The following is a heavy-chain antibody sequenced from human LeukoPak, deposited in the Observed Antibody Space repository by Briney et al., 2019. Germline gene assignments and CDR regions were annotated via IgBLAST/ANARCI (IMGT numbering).Heavy chain of an antibody. Sequence: GASVKVSCKASGYTFTSYYMHWVRQAPGQGLEWMGWINTNTGNPTYAQGFTGRFDFSLDTSVSTAYLQISSLKAEDTAVYYCARPKRGQSSGYSSPDYWGQGTLVTVSS. J-gene: IGHJ4*02. V-gene: IGHV7-4-1*02. CDR3: ARPKRGQSSGYSSPDY. D-gene: IGHD3-22*01. CDR1: GYTFTSYY. CDR2: INTNTGNP.